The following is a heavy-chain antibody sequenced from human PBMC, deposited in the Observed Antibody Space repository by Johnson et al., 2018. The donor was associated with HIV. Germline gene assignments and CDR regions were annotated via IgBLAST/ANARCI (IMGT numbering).Heavy chain of an antibody. CDR2: ISSSGTTI. D-gene: IGHD2-15*01. CDR3: ARSKDCSVGTCPDGLDI. CDR1: GFRFSDHY. Sequence: QMQLVESGGGVVRPGGSLRLSCVASGFRFSDHYMSWIRQAPGKGLEWVSYISSSGTTIYSADSVKGRFTTSRDNTNNSLYWQMNSLKAEDTAVYDCARSKDCSVGTCPDGLDIWGQGTMVIVSS. J-gene: IGHJ3*02. V-gene: IGHV3-11*04.